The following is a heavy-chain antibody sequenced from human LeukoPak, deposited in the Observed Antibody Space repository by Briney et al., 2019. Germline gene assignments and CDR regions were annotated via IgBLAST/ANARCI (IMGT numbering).Heavy chain of an antibody. D-gene: IGHD3-16*01. CDR2: IKQDGSEK. Sequence: GGSLRLSCAASGIIITSYWMSWVRQPPGKGLEWVANIKQDGSEKHYVDSVKGRFTLFRDNARNSLYLQMNSLRAEDTAVYYCASHSYGYNHWGQGTLVIVSS. CDR3: ASHSYGYNH. CDR1: GIIITSYW. V-gene: IGHV3-7*01. J-gene: IGHJ5*02.